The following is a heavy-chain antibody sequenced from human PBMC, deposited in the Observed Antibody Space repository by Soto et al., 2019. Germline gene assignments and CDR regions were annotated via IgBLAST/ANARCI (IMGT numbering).Heavy chain of an antibody. D-gene: IGHD3-16*02. CDR1: GFTFSSYS. CDR2: ISSSSSTI. CDR3: ARAHKTYYDYIWGSYRFSCYFDY. J-gene: IGHJ4*02. Sequence: GGSLRLSCAASGFTFSSYSMNWVRQAPGKGLEWVSYISSSSSTIYYADSVKGRFTISRDNAKNSLYLQMNSLRAEDTAVYYCARAHKTYYDYIWGSYRFSCYFDYWGQGTLVTVSS. V-gene: IGHV3-48*01.